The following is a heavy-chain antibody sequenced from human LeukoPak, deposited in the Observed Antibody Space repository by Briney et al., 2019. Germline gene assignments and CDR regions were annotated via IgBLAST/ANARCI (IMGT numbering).Heavy chain of an antibody. V-gene: IGHV3-20*04. J-gene: IGHJ5*02. CDR1: GFTLDDYG. CDR2: INGDGGST. Sequence: GGSLRLSCAASGFTLDDYGMSWVSQAAGKGLEWDSGINGDGGSTAYADSVKGRFTISRDNAKNSLYLQMNSLRAEDTALYYCASSTFSSSWDGGPNDHWGQGTLVTVSS. D-gene: IGHD6-13*01. CDR3: ASSTFSSSWDGGPNDH.